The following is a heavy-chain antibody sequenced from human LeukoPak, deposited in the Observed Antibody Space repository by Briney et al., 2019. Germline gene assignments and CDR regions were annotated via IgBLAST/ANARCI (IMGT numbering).Heavy chain of an antibody. CDR3: ARLKDWFDP. Sequence: SETLSLTCTVSGGSISNYFWSWIRQPPGKGLEWIGYIYSSGSTNYSPSLKSRVTISVDTSKSQFSLKLSSLTAADTAVYYCARLKDWFDPWGQGTLVTVSS. CDR1: GGSISNYF. CDR2: IYSSGST. V-gene: IGHV4-4*09. J-gene: IGHJ5*02.